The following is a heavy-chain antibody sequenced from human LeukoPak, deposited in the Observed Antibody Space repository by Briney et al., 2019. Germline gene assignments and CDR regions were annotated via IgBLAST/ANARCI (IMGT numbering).Heavy chain of an antibody. D-gene: IGHD3-10*01. J-gene: IGHJ4*02. CDR3: ARDTIWFGELFQFDY. V-gene: IGHV1-18*01. CDR2: ISAYNGNT. CDR1: GYTFTSYG. Sequence: ASVKVSCKASGYTFTSYGISWVRQAPGQGLEWMGWISAYNGNTNYAQKLQGRVTMTTDTSTSTAYMELRSLRSDDTAMYYCARDTIWFGELFQFDYWGQGTLVTVSS.